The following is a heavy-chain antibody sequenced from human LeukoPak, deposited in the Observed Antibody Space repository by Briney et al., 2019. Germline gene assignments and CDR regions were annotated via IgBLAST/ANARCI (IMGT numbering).Heavy chain of an antibody. Sequence: GGSLRLSCAASGFIFSTYWMTWVRQAPGKGLEWVATIKYDGNEKYYVDSVRCRFTISRDNAKNSLYLQMNSLTAEDTAVYYCVRESYSRGDFNWGQGTLVSVSS. D-gene: IGHD2-21*01. CDR2: IKYDGNEK. J-gene: IGHJ4*02. V-gene: IGHV3-7*01. CDR3: VRESYSRGDFN. CDR1: GFIFSTYW.